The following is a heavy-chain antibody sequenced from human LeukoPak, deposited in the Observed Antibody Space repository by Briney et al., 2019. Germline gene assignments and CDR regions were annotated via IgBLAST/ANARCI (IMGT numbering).Heavy chain of an antibody. J-gene: IGHJ4*02. Sequence: SETLSLTCTISSGSISTRGYYWGWIRQPPGKGLEWIGSMYYSGSTYYNPSLDNRAAISLDTSKNQVSLKLSSVTAADTAHYYCARHTGYNYGHVGYWGQGTLVTVSS. V-gene: IGHV4-39*01. CDR3: ARHTGYNYGHVGY. D-gene: IGHD5-18*01. CDR1: SGSISTRGYY. CDR2: MYYSGST.